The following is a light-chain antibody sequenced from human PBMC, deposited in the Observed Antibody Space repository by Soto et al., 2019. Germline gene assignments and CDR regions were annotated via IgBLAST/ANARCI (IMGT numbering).Light chain of an antibody. CDR2: AAS. Sequence: DIQMTQSPSSLSASVGDRVTTTCRASQSFSSYLNWYQQKPGKAPKLLIYAASNLQSGVPSRFSGSGSGTEFTLTISSLQPEDFATYYCQQYNSYPWTFGQGTKVDI. J-gene: IGKJ1*01. CDR3: QQYNSYPWT. V-gene: IGKV1-39*01. CDR1: QSFSSY.